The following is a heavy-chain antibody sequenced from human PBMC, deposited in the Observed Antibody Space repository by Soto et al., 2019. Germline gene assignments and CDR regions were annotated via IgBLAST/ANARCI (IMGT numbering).Heavy chain of an antibody. D-gene: IGHD6-13*01. CDR3: ARGPTRAIIAAAGTAHYYYGMDV. Sequence: QVQLVESGEGVAQLGGSLGLSCEAPESTFGSKPITGVGQAQGKGWVWGPVFSYDGSNKYYADSVKGRFTISRDNSKNTLYLQMNSLRAEDTAVYYCARGPTRAIIAAAGTAHYYYGMDVWGQGTTVTVSS. CDR2: FSYDGSNK. V-gene: IGHV3-30-3*01. CDR1: ESTFGSKP. J-gene: IGHJ6*02.